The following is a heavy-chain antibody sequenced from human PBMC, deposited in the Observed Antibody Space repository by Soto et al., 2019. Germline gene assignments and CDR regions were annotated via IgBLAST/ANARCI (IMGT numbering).Heavy chain of an antibody. J-gene: IGHJ6*01. CDR3: AKDRLRGGFLTTATTNGMDV. Sequence: EVQLLESGGDLIQPGGSLRLSCVASGITFGSRAMSWVRQAPGEGLEWVSTITDTGGDAKYADSVRGRFTISRDNSKKTLYLQMSSLRAGDTAVYYCAKDRLRGGFLTTATTNGMDVW. D-gene: IGHD1-26*01. CDR1: GITFGSRA. V-gene: IGHV3-23*01. CDR2: ITDTGGDA.